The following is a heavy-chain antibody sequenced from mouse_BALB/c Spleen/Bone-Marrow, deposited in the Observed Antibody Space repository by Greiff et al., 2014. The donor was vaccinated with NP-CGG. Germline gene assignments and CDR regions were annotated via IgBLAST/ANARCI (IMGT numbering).Heavy chain of an antibody. CDR3: AFYYYGSSPFAH. CDR1: GFNIKDTY. CDR2: IDPANGNT. D-gene: IGHD1-1*01. Sequence: EVKLMESGAELVKPGASVKLSCTASGFNIKDTYMHWVKQRPEQGLEWIGRIDPANGNTKYDPKFQGKATITADTSSNTAYLQLSSLTSEDTAVYYCAFYYYGSSPFAHWGQGTLVTVSA. J-gene: IGHJ3*01. V-gene: IGHV14-3*02.